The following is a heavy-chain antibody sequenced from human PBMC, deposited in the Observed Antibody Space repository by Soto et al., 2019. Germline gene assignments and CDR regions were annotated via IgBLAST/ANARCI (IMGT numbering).Heavy chain of an antibody. V-gene: IGHV1-8*01. CDR3: ARGSSPMVRGVINDY. J-gene: IGHJ4*02. CDR1: GYTFTSYD. CDR2: MNPNSGNT. Sequence: EASVKVSCKASGYTFTSYDINWVRQATGQGLEWMGWMNPNSGNTGYAQKLQGRVTMTRNTSISTAYMELSSLRSEDTAVYYCARGSSPMVRGVINDYWGQGTLVTVSS. D-gene: IGHD3-10*01.